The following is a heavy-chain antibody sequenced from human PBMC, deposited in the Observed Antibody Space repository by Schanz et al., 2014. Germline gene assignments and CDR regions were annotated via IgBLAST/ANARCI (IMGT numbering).Heavy chain of an antibody. D-gene: IGHD3-16*02. Sequence: VQLVESGGGLVQPGRSLRLSCAASGFTFSLYDMHWIRQAPGKGLEWVSFTRSDGSNKYYADSVKGRFTISRDNSKNTLYLQMNSLRAEDTAIYYCAKYRYSVFDFDYWGQGTLVTVSS. CDR1: GFTFSLYD. CDR3: AKYRYSVFDFDY. J-gene: IGHJ4*02. V-gene: IGHV3-30*02. CDR2: TRSDGSNK.